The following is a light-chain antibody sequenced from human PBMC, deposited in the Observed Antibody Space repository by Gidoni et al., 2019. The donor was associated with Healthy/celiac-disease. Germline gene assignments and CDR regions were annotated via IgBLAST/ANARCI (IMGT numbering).Light chain of an antibody. CDR3: QQYYGTSYT. CDR1: QSVLYSSNNKNY. Sequence: DIVMIQSPDSLAVSLGERATINCKSSQSVLYSSNNKNYLAWYQQKPGQPPKLLIYWASTRESGVPDRFSCSGSGTDFTLTISSLQAEDVAVYYCQQYYGTSYTFGQGTKLEIK. V-gene: IGKV4-1*01. CDR2: WAS. J-gene: IGKJ2*01.